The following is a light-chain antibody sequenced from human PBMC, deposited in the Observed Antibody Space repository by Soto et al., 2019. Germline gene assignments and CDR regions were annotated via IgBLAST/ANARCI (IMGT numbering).Light chain of an antibody. Sequence: IQLTQSPSSLSASVGDRVTITCQASQDIKNFLNWYQQKPGKAPKFLIYGASTLQSGVPSRFSGSGSGTDFTLTISSLQPEDFATYYCLQDYNYPYTFGQGTNLEIK. CDR2: GAS. J-gene: IGKJ2*01. CDR1: QDIKNF. V-gene: IGKV1-6*01. CDR3: LQDYNYPYT.